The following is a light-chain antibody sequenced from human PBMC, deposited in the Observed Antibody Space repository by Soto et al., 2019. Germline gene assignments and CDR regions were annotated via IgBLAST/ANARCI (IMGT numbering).Light chain of an antibody. CDR3: QQYNNWPPYT. V-gene: IGKV3-15*01. CDR2: GAS. J-gene: IGKJ2*01. CDR1: QSVSSN. Sequence: EIVMTQSPATLSVSPGERATLSCRASQSVSSNLAWYQQKPRPAPRLLIYGASARATGIPARFSGSGSGTEITLTISSLQSEDFAVYYCQQYNNWPPYTFGQGTKLDIK.